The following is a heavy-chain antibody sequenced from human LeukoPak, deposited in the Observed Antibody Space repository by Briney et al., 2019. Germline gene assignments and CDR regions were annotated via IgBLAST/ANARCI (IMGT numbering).Heavy chain of an antibody. CDR1: GGSMSSYY. V-gene: IGHV4-59*08. D-gene: IGHD1-26*01. Sequence: SETLSLTCTVSGGSMSSYYSSWIRQPPGKGLEWIGYIFYSGSTNYNPSLKSRVTLSVDTSKNQFSLKLGSVTAADTAVYYCARQPYMLGAYYFDYWGRGTLVTVSS. CDR2: IFYSGST. CDR3: ARQPYMLGAYYFDY. J-gene: IGHJ4*02.